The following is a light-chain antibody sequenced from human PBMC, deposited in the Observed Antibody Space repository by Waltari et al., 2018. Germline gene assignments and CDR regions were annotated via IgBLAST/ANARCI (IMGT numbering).Light chain of an antibody. V-gene: IGLV2-11*01. J-gene: IGLJ2*01. CDR1: SSDVGGHNS. CDR2: DVS. Sequence: QSALTQPRSVSGSPGQSVTIPCTGTSSDVGGHNSVSWSQQHPGKAPKLLIYDVSKRPSGVPDRFSGSKSGNTASLTISGLQAEDEADYYCCSYAGSFVVFGGGTKLTVL. CDR3: CSYAGSFVV.